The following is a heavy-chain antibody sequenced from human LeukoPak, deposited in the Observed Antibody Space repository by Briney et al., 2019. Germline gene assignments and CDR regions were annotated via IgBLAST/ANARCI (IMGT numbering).Heavy chain of an antibody. V-gene: IGHV1-69*05. CDR1: GGTFSSYA. J-gene: IGHJ4*02. CDR3: AKEKVRYFDY. CDR2: IIPILGTA. Sequence: SVKVSCKASGGTFSSYAISWVRQAPGQGLEWMGGIIPILGTANYAQKFQGRVTITTDESTSTAYMELSSLRSEDTAVYYCAKEKVRYFDYWGQGTLVTVSS.